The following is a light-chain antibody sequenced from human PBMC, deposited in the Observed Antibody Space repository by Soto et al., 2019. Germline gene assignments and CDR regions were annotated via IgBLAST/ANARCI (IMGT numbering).Light chain of an antibody. J-gene: IGLJ2*01. CDR3: SSYTSSSTYVI. Sequence: QSVLTQPASVSGSPGQSITISCTGSSSDIGGYHYVSWYQQHPGKAPKLMIYEVSSRPSGVSNRFSASKSGNTASLTISGLQAEDEADYYCSSYTSSSTYVIFGGGTKGTVL. V-gene: IGLV2-14*01. CDR2: EVS. CDR1: SSDIGGYHY.